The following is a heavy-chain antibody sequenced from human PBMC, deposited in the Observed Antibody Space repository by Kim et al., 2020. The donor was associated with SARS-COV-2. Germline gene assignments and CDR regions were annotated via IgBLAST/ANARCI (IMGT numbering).Heavy chain of an antibody. V-gene: IGHV3-53*04. CDR3: ARGSTVTHYYDGMDG. J-gene: IGHJ6*02. D-gene: IGHD4-17*01. Sequence: ADPGKGRFASSRHNSKNTRYLQMNSLRAEDTAVYYCARGSTVTHYYDGMDGWGQGTTVTVSS.